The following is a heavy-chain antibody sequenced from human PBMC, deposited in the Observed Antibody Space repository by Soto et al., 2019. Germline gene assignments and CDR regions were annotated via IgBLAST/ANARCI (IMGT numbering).Heavy chain of an antibody. V-gene: IGHV3-23*01. CDR1: GFTFSSYA. CDR3: AKDLGPTRNYYYGMDV. J-gene: IGHJ6*02. CDR2: ISGSGGST. D-gene: IGHD1-26*01. Sequence: GGSLRLSCAASGFTFSSYAMSWVRQAPGKGLEWVSAISGSGGSTYYADSVKGRFTISRDNSKNTLYLQMNSLRAEDTAVYYCAKDLGPTRNYYYGMDVWGQGTTVPVSS.